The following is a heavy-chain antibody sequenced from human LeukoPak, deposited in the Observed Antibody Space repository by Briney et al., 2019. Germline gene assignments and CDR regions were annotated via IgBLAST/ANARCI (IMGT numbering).Heavy chain of an antibody. D-gene: IGHD6-25*01. Sequence: GGSLTLSCAASGFAFNDFAMYWVHQAPGKGLDWVALIRRDGSHKYYAHSIKGRFTISRDNSKNTLYLQMSSLRAEDTAVYYCAKSSIMFAAGRLGSIDFWGQGTLVTVSS. CDR2: IRRDGSHK. V-gene: IGHV3-30*02. CDR3: AKSSIMFAAGRLGSIDF. J-gene: IGHJ4*02. CDR1: GFAFNDFA.